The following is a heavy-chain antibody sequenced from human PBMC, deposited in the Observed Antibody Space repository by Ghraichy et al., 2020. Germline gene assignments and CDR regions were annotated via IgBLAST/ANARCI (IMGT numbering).Heavy chain of an antibody. V-gene: IGHV1-2*02. CDR1: GYTFTGYY. CDR2: INPNSGGT. Sequence: ASVKVSCKASGYTFTGYYMHWVRQAPGQGLEWMGWINPNSGGTNYAQKFQGRVTMTRDTSISTAYMELSRLRSDDTAVYYCAREGDTSSSWYPGGYFDLWGRCNLVTGSS. D-gene: IGHD6-13*01. J-gene: IGHJ2*01. CDR3: AREGDTSSSWYPGGYFDL.